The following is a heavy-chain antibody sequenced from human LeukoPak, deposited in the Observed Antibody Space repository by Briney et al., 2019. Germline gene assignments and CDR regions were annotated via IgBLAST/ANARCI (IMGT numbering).Heavy chain of an antibody. CDR2: ISYDGSNK. CDR3: ARSSGSYSREFFQH. D-gene: IGHD1-26*01. J-gene: IGHJ1*01. V-gene: IGHV3-30*01. Sequence: GGSLRLSCAASGFTFSSYSMHWVRQAPGKGLEWVAVISYDGSNKYYADSVKGRFTISRDNSKNTLYLQMNSLRAEDTAVYYCARSSGSYSREFFQHWGQGTLVTVSS. CDR1: GFTFSSYS.